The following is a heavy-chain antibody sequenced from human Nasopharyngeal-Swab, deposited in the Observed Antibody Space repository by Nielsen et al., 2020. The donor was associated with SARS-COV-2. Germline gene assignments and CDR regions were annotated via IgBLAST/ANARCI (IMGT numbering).Heavy chain of an antibody. CDR2: TYYRSKMYT. CDR1: GDKVSSNSAA. J-gene: IGHJ6*02. V-gene: IGHV6-1*01. CDR3: ARGLLGEFPGGMDV. Sequence: SETLSLTWAISGDKVSSNSAAGNWIRQSPSRGLEWLGRTYYRSKMYTDYAGSLKSRITIIPDTCNNQFVLQLNSVTPEDTAVYYCARGLLGEFPGGMDVWGQGTTVTVSS. D-gene: IGHD3-16*01.